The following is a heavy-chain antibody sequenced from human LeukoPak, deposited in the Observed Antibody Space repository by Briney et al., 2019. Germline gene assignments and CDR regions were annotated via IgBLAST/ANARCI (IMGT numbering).Heavy chain of an antibody. J-gene: IGHJ4*02. CDR2: IWYDGSNK. D-gene: IGHD6-13*01. CDR1: GFTFSSYG. V-gene: IGHV3-33*01. CDR3: ARDRAAADLDY. Sequence: GGSLRLSCAASGFTFSSYGMHWVRQAPGKGLEWVAVIWYDGSNKFYADSVKGRFTISRDNSKNTLYLQMNSLRAEDTALYYCARDRAAADLDYWGQGTLVTVSS.